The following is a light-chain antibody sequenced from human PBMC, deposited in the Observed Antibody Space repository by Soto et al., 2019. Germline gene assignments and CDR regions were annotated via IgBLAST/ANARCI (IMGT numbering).Light chain of an antibody. V-gene: IGKV1-9*01. J-gene: IGKJ2*02. CDR1: QDISSS. CDR2: DAS. Sequence: DIQLTQSPSFLSASVEDRVTISCRASQDISSSLAWYQQEPGKPPKLLIYDASTLQSGVPSRFTGSGSGTKFTLTISGLQLGDFSTFFCQQHNNYPWTFGQGTKVEI. CDR3: QQHNNYPWT.